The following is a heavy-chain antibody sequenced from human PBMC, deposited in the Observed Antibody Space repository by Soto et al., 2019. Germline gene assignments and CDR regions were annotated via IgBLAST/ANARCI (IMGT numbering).Heavy chain of an antibody. V-gene: IGHV2-5*02. D-gene: IGHD2-2*01. Sequence: QITLKESGPALVKPTQTLTLTCTFSGFSLSTSGVGVGWIRQPPGKALEWLALIYWDGEKRYSPSQKSRLAISTDTSKDQVVLTMTNLDPVDTATYYCPHFIAVAPSDVFDVWGQGTMVAVSS. CDR2: IYWDGEK. CDR3: PHFIAVAPSDVFDV. CDR1: GFSLSTSGVG. J-gene: IGHJ3*01.